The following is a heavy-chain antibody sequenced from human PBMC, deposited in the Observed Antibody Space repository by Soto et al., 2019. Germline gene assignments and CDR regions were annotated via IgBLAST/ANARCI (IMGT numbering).Heavy chain of an antibody. CDR3: ARGVSAGVDY. V-gene: IGHV1-8*01. CDR2: MEPSTGRT. J-gene: IGHJ4*03. Sequence: ASVKVSGKASGYSFTSLYINWVRPTAGQGLEWMGWMEPSTGRTGYAQKLQGRVTMTRDTSINTAYMELTALTSDDTAFYYCARGVSAGVDYCGHGTLVTVSS. D-gene: IGHD6-19*01. CDR1: GYSFTSLY.